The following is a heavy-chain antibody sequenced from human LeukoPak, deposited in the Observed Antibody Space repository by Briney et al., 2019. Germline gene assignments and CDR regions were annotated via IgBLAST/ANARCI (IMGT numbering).Heavy chain of an antibody. Sequence: PSETLSLTCAVYGGSFSGYYWSWIRQPPGKGLEWIGEINHSGSTNYNPSLKSRVTISVDTSKNQFSLKLSSVTAADTAVYYCARYGVVGATFDYWGQGTLVTVSS. CDR2: INHSGST. V-gene: IGHV4-34*01. J-gene: IGHJ4*02. CDR3: ARYGVVGATFDY. CDR1: GGSFSGYY. D-gene: IGHD1-26*01.